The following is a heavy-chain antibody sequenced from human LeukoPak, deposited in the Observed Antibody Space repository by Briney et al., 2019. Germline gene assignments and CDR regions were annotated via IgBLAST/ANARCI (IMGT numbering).Heavy chain of an antibody. CDR2: IVPSGSIS. D-gene: IGHD3-9*01. CDR3: ARDLDWGAFDV. Sequence: GGSLRLSCAASGFTFSSYSMNWVRQAPGKGLEWVSGIVPSGSISYYADSVKGRFTISRDNSKNTVSLHMNSLRAEDTALYYCARDLDWGAFDVWGQGTLVTVSS. V-gene: IGHV3-23*01. CDR1: GFTFSSYS. J-gene: IGHJ5*02.